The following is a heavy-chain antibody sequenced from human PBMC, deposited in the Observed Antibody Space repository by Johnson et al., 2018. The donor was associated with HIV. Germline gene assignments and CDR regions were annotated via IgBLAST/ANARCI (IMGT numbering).Heavy chain of an antibody. J-gene: IGHJ3*02. V-gene: IGHV3-7*01. CDR3: ARLPSGYSRDDFDI. CDR2: IKQDGREK. CDR1: GFTFSDYW. D-gene: IGHD5-18*01. Sequence: VKLVESGGGLVQPGGSLRLSCAVSGFTFSDYWMSWVRQAPGKGLEWVANIKQDGREKYYVDSVKGRFTISRDNSKNTLYLQMNSLRAEDPAGYYWARLPSGYSRDDFDIWGQGTMVTVSS.